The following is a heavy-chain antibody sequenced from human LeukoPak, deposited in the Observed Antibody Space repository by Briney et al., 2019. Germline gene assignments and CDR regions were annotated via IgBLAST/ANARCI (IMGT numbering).Heavy chain of an antibody. CDR1: GFTFSNSA. CDR3: AKDTDFWSSNYFDY. CDR2: VSGSGGST. Sequence: PGGSLRLSCIASGFTFSNSAISWVRQAPGKGLEWVSGVSGSGGSTYYADSMKGRFTISRDNSKNTVYLQMNSLRAEGTAVYYCAKDTDFWSSNYFDYWGQGTLVTASS. J-gene: IGHJ4*02. V-gene: IGHV3-23*01. D-gene: IGHD3-3*01.